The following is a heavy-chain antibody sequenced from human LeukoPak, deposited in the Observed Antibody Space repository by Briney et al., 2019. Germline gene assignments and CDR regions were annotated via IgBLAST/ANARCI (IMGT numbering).Heavy chain of an antibody. J-gene: IGHJ5*02. CDR2: IYYSGST. CDR1: GGSISSTTYY. D-gene: IGHD3-3*01. V-gene: IGHV4-39*07. Sequence: SETLSLTCTVSGGSISSTTYYWGWIRQPPGKGLEWIGSIYYSGSTYYSPSLKSRVTISVDTSKNQFSLKLSSVTAADTAVYYCAGVIIPYNWFDPWGQGTLVTVSS. CDR3: AGVIIPYNWFDP.